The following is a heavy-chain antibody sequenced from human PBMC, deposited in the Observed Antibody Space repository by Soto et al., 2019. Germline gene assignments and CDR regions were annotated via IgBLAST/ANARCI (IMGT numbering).Heavy chain of an antibody. CDR1: GGSISSYY. V-gene: IGHV4-59*08. CDR3: AGLRGYCSGGSCYSAVDY. CDR2: IYYSGST. Sequence: QVQLQESGPGLVKPSETLSLTCTVSGGSISSYYWSWIRQPPGKGLEWIGYIYYSGSTNYNPSLKSRVTIAVDTSKNQFSLKLSSVTAADTAVYYCAGLRGYCSGGSCYSAVDYWGQGTLVTVSS. J-gene: IGHJ4*02. D-gene: IGHD2-15*01.